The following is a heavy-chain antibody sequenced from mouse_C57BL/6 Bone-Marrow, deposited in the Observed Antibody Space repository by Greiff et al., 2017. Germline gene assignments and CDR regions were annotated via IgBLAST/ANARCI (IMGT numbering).Heavy chain of an antibody. CDR2: SRNKANDYTT. Sequence: EVKLVESGGGLVQPGRSLRLSCATSGFTFSDFYMEWVRQAPGKGLEWIAASRNKANDYTTEYSASVKGRFIVSRDNSHSILYLQMNALRAEDTAIYYCARDALERFDYWGQGTTLTVSS. CDR3: ARDALERFDY. V-gene: IGHV7-1*01. CDR1: GFTFSDFY. J-gene: IGHJ2*01.